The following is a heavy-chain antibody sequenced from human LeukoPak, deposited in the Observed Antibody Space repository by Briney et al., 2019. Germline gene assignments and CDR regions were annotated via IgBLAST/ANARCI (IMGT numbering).Heavy chain of an antibody. CDR3: AKVAKYYYGSETYYFFEH. J-gene: IGHJ4*02. D-gene: IGHD3-10*01. CDR2: IKQDGTEK. V-gene: IGHV3-7*01. CDR1: GFTFSSYA. Sequence: GGSLRLSCAASGFTFSSYAMSWVRQAPGKGLEWVANIKQDGTEKYYVDSEKGRFTISRDNAKNSLSLQMNSLRVEDTAVYYCAKVAKYYYGSETYYFFEHWGQGTPVTASS.